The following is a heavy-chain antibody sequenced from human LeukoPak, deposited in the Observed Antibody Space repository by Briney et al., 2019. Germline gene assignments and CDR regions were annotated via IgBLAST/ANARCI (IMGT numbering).Heavy chain of an antibody. J-gene: IGHJ4*02. CDR3: ARDLTIRVRGVIIYFDY. V-gene: IGHV3-7*03. CDR1: GFTFSSYW. CDR2: IKQDGSEK. D-gene: IGHD3-10*01. Sequence: PGGSLRPSCAASGFTFSSYWMSWVRQAPGKGLEWVANIKQDGSEKYYVDSVKGRFTISRDNAKNSLYLQMNSLRAEDTAVYYCARDLTIRVRGVIIYFDYWGQGTLVTVSS.